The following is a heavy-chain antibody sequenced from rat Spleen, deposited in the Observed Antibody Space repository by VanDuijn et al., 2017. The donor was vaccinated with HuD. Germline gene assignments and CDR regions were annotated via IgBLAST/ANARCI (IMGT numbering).Heavy chain of an antibody. J-gene: IGHJ2*01. D-gene: IGHD1-1*01. V-gene: IGHV6-6*01. CDR3: TRGGFYRY. CDR2: IKAKSNNYAT. CDR1: GFTFSTAW. Sequence: EVQVLESGGGLVQPGNSLKLSCATSGFTFSTAWMYWYRQFPEKRLEWVARIKAKSNNYATDYTESVRGRFAISRDTAANTLYLQMSSLRSEDTATYYCTRGGFYRYWGQGVMVTVSS.